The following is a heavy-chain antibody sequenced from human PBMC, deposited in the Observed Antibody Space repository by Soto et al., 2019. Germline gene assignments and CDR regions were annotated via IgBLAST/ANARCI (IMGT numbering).Heavy chain of an antibody. V-gene: IGHV4-59*01. J-gene: IGHJ5*02. D-gene: IGHD2-15*01. CDR2: IYYSGST. CDR1: GGSMSSYY. Sequence: SETLALAGTVSGGSMSSYYWSWIRQPPGKGLEWIGYIYYSGSTNYNPSLKSRVTISVDTSKNQFSLKLSSVTAADTAVYYCARVRLVRKMVVAATPDWWFDPWGQGTLVPVSS. CDR3: ARVRLVRKMVVAATPDWWFDP.